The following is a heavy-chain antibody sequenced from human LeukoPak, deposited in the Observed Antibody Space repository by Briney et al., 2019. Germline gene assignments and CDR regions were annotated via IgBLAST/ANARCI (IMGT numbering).Heavy chain of an antibody. CDR2: IHSSGST. CDR1: GASISNSSNF. V-gene: IGHV4-39*07. J-gene: IGHJ4*02. CDR3: ARGVVIAPQTFDY. Sequence: SETLSLTCTVSGASISNSSNFWGWIRQPPGKGLEWLGSIHSSGSTFYNPSLKSRVTISVDTSRKQFSLKLTSVTAADTGVYYCARGVVIAPQTFDYWGQGTLVTVSS. D-gene: IGHD2-21*01.